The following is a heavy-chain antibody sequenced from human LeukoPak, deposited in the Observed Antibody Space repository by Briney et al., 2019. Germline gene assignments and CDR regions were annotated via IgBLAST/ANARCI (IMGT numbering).Heavy chain of an antibody. Sequence: GGSLRLSCAASGFTFSDYYMSWIRQAPGKGLEWVSYISSGGSTIYYADSVKGRFTISRDNAKNSLYLQMNSLRAEDTAVYYCARDLGSSTSPNWFDPWGQGTLVTVSS. J-gene: IGHJ5*02. CDR1: GFTFSDYY. CDR2: ISSGGSTI. CDR3: ARDLGSSTSPNWFDP. D-gene: IGHD2-2*01. V-gene: IGHV3-11*01.